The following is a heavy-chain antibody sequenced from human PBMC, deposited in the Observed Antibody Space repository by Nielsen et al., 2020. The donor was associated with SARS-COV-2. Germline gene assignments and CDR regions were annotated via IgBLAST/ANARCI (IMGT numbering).Heavy chain of an antibody. V-gene: IGHV4-59*08. CDR2: IYYSGST. CDR3: ARRRDAFDI. J-gene: IGHJ3*02. Sequence: SETLSLTCTVSGGSISSYYWSWIRQPPGKGLEWIGYIYYSGSTNYNPSLKSRVTISVDTSKNQFSLKLSSVTAADTAVYYCARRRDAFDIWGQGTMVTVSS. CDR1: GGSISSYY.